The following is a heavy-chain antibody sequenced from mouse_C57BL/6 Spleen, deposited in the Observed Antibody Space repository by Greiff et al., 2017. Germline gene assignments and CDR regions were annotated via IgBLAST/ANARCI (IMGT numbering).Heavy chain of an antibody. J-gene: IGHJ2*01. Sequence: QVQLQQSGAELVRPGASVTLSCKASGYTFTDYEMHWVKQTPVHGLEWIGAIDPETGGTAYNQKFKGKDILTADTSSSTAYMELRSLTSEDSAVYYCNWDIDYWGQGTTLTVSS. CDR1: GYTFTDYE. CDR3: NWDIDY. V-gene: IGHV1-15*01. D-gene: IGHD4-1*01. CDR2: IDPETGGT.